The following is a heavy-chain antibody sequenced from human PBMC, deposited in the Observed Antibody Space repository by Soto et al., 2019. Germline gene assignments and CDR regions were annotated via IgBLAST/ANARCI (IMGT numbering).Heavy chain of an antibody. CDR2: IIPMFGTA. J-gene: IGHJ5*02. V-gene: IGHV1-69*12. CDR3: ARVLDFWSGLDDP. D-gene: IGHD3-3*01. Sequence: QVQLVQSGAEVKKPGSSVKVSCKASGGTFSSYAISWVRQAPGQGLEWMGGIIPMFGTANYAQKFQGRVAITADESTSTAYMDLSSRRSEDTAVYYCARVLDFWSGLDDPWGQGTLVTVSS. CDR1: GGTFSSYA.